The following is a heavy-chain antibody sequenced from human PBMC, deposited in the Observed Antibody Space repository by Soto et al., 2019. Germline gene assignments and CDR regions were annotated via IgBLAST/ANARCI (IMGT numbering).Heavy chain of an antibody. D-gene: IGHD3-10*01. CDR1: GFTLSRYW. V-gene: IGHV3-74*01. CDR2: INSDESVT. CDR3: ARDTELPLDY. J-gene: IGHJ4*02. Sequence: EVQLVESGGGLVQPGGSLRLSCAASGFTLSRYWMHWVRQAPGKGLVWVSRINSDESVTTYADSVKGRFTISRDNAKNTLYLQMNSLRAEDTAVYYCARDTELPLDYWGQGTLVTVSS.